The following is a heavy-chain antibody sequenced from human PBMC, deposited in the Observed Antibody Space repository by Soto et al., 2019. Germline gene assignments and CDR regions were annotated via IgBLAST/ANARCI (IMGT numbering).Heavy chain of an antibody. CDR3: ARGQIVVVPAAIRNYYYYGMDV. J-gene: IGHJ6*02. Sequence: GGSLRLSCAASGFTFSSYAMHWVRQAPGKGLEWVAVISYDGSNKYYADSVKGRFTISRDNSKNTLYLQMNSLRAEDTAVYYCARGQIVVVPAAIRNYYYYGMDVWGQGTTVTVSS. V-gene: IGHV3-30-3*01. CDR1: GFTFSSYA. D-gene: IGHD2-2*01. CDR2: ISYDGSNK.